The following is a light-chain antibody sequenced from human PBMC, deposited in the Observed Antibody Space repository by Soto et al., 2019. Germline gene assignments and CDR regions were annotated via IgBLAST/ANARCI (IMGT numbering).Light chain of an antibody. CDR3: SSFAGGNIYV. J-gene: IGLJ1*01. V-gene: IGLV2-8*01. CDR2: DVT. CDR1: SRDVGGYNY. Sequence: QSALTQPPSASGSPGQSVTISCTGTSRDVGGYNYVSWHQQHPGKAPKLIIYDVTNRPSGVPDRFSGSKSGYTASLTVSGLQAEDEADYYCSSFAGGNIYVFGTGTKLTVL.